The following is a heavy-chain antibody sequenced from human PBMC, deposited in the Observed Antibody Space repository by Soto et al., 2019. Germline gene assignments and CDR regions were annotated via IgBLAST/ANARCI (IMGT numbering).Heavy chain of an antibody. V-gene: IGHV1-69*01. Sequence: QEQLVQSGAEVKKPGSSVKVSCKASGGLFSSYAISWVRQAPGEGLEWMGGIIPVFSTAYYAQKFQGRVTITADESTNTAYMELSSLRSEDTAIYYCARGGSGYVWFNEFWGQGALVTVSS. J-gene: IGHJ4*02. D-gene: IGHD3-22*01. CDR3: ARGGSGYVWFNEF. CDR1: GGLFSSYA. CDR2: IIPVFSTA.